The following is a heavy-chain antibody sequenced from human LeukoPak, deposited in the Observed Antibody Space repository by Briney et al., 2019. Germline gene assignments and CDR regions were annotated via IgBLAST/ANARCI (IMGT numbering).Heavy chain of an antibody. J-gene: IGHJ4*02. CDR2: ISSSSSYI. V-gene: IGHV3-21*01. CDR1: GFTFSSYS. D-gene: IGHD3-22*01. CDR3: ARNYYDSSGYYSPFDY. Sequence: PGGSLRLSCAASGFTFSSYSMNWVRQAPGKGLEWVSSISSSSSYIYYAASVKGRFTISRDNAKNSLYLQMNSLKAEDTAVYYFARNYYDSSGYYSPFDYGGEGTRVTVSS.